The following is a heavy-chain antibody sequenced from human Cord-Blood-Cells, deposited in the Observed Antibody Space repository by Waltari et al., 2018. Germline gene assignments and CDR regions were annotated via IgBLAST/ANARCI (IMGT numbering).Heavy chain of an antibody. V-gene: IGHV3-9*01. D-gene: IGHD6-13*01. CDR1: GFTFDDYA. Sequence: EVQLVESGGGLVQPGRSMRLSCAASGFTFDDYAMHLVRQAPGKGLEWVSGISWNSGSIGYADSVKGRFTISRDNAKNSLYLQMNSLRAEDTALYYCAKDMIAAAGHFDYWGQGTLVTVSS. CDR3: AKDMIAAAGHFDY. CDR2: ISWNSGSI. J-gene: IGHJ4*02.